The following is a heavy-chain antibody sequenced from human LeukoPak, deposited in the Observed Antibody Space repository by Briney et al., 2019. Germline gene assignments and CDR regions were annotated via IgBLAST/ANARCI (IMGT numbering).Heavy chain of an antibody. CDR1: GFTVSSNY. V-gene: IGHV1-18*04. CDR3: AREGSCSGGSCYFPTGWFDL. J-gene: IGHJ5*02. Sequence: GGSLRLSCAASGFTVSSNYMSWVRQAPGKGLEWMGWINAYNGNTNYAQKFQGRVTMTTDTSTSTAYMELRSLRSDDTAVYYCAREGSCSGGSCYFPTGWFDLWGQGTLVTVSS. CDR2: INAYNGNT. D-gene: IGHD2-15*01.